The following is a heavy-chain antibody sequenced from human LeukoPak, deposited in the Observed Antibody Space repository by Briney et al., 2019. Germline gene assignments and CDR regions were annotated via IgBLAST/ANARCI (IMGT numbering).Heavy chain of an antibody. D-gene: IGHD1-14*01. J-gene: IGHJ4*01. CDR2: IGSEGDST. CDR1: GFTFSSYG. V-gene: IGHV3-64D*06. Sequence: PGGSLRLSCAASGFTFSSYGMHWVRQAPGKGLEHVSTIGSEGDSTYYADSVKDRFTISRDNSKNALYLQMGSLRPEDTAVYYCVSPVFINYWGQGTLVTVSS. CDR3: VSPVFINY.